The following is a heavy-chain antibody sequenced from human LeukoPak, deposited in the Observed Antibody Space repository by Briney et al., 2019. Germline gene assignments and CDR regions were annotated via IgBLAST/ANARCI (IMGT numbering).Heavy chain of an antibody. CDR3: ARAIAAAEVGY. J-gene: IGHJ4*02. Sequence: SETLSLTCTVSGYSISSGYYWGWIRQPPGKGLEWIGSIYHSGSTYYNPSLKSPVTISLDASKNQFSLKLNSVTAADTAVYYCARAIAAAEVGYWGQGTLVTVSS. CDR2: IYHSGST. V-gene: IGHV4-38-2*02. D-gene: IGHD6-13*01. CDR1: GYSISSGYY.